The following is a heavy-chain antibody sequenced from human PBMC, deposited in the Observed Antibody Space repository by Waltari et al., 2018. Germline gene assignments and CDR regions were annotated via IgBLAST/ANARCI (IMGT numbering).Heavy chain of an antibody. Sequence: QPQLQESGPGLVRPSETLSLTCTVSGTSLSSSSYCWGWLRQSPGKGLEGIGSTYYTGGTNYNPSLKSRVTIGVDTSTSQVSLKLSSVTAADTAVYFCARSFDFWSGTYYFDSWGLGTLVTVSA. CDR1: GTSLSSSSYC. CDR2: TYYTGGT. CDR3: ARSFDFWSGTYYFDS. D-gene: IGHD3-3*01. V-gene: IGHV4-39*01. J-gene: IGHJ4*02.